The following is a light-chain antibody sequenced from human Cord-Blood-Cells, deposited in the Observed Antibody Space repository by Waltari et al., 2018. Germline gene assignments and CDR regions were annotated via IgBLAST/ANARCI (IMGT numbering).Light chain of an antibody. Sequence: QSALTQPRSVSGSPGQSVTISCTGTSSDVGGYKYVSWYQPHPGKAPKLMIYVVSKRPSGVPDRSSGSKAGNTASLTISGLQAEYEADYYCCSYAGSYTWVFGGGTKLTVL. CDR3: CSYAGSYTWV. CDR2: VVS. V-gene: IGLV2-11*01. CDR1: SSDVGGYKY. J-gene: IGLJ3*02.